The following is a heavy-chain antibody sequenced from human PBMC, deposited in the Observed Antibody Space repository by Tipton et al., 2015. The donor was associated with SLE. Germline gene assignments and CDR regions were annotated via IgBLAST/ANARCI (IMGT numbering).Heavy chain of an antibody. J-gene: IGHJ4*02. CDR1: GFTFSDYY. Sequence: SLRLSCAASGFTFSDYYMSWIRQAPGKGLEWVSYISSSSSYIYYADSVKGRFTISRDNAKNSLYLQMNSLRAEDTAVYYCARAKDSSSWYPAPFDYWGQGTLVTVSS. CDR3: ARAKDSSSWYPAPFDY. V-gene: IGHV3-11*06. CDR2: ISSSSSYI. D-gene: IGHD6-13*01.